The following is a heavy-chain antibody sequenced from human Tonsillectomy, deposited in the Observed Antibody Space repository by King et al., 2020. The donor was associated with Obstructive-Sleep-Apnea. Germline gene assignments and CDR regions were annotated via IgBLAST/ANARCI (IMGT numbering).Heavy chain of an antibody. V-gene: IGHV4-59*08. CDR2: IFYTGST. CDR3: ARSYSGNYFYFDK. J-gene: IGHJ4*02. Sequence: VQLQESGPGLVKPSETLSLTCTVSGDSISTYYWSWIRRPPGKGLEWIGYIFYTGSTNYNPSLKIRVTMSVDPSKNQFSLRLTSLTAADTAMYYCARSYSGNYFYFDKWGQGTLITVSS. D-gene: IGHD1-26*01. CDR1: GDSISTYY.